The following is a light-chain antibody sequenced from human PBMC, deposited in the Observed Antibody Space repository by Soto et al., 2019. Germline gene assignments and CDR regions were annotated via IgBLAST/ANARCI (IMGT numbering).Light chain of an antibody. J-gene: IGKJ1*01. CDR2: DAS. CDR3: QRRSNCTPIT. Sequence: EIVLTQSPATLSLSPGERATLPCRASQSIGSYLAWFQQKPGQAPRLLIYDASNRATGIPARFSGSGSGTDFTLTISILEPEDFAVYDCQRRSNCTPITFGPGTKVEIK. V-gene: IGKV3-11*01. CDR1: QSIGSY.